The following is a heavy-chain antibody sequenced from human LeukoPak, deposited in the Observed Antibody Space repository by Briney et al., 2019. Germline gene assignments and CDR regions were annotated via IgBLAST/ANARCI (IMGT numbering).Heavy chain of an antibody. CDR3: ARHSGWYAENWFDH. CDR1: GGTFSSYA. CDR2: IIPILGIA. J-gene: IGHJ5*02. D-gene: IGHD6-13*01. Sequence: ASVKVSCKASGGTFSSYAISWVRQAPGQGLEWMGRIIPILGIANYAQKFQGRVTITADKSTSTAYMELSSLRSEDTAVYYCARHSGWYAENWFDHWGQGTLVTVSS. V-gene: IGHV1-69*04.